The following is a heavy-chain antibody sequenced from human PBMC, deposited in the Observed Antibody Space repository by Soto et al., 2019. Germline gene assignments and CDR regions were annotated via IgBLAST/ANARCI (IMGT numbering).Heavy chain of an antibody. J-gene: IGHJ6*02. CDR1: VVSVSFFY. CDR3: ARADRTLVTSYGLDV. V-gene: IGHV4-34*01. D-gene: IGHD2-21*02. CDR2: INHSGTT. Sequence: LSLTCAVPVVSVSFFYWPWIRQPPGEGLEWIGEINHSGTTNFNPSLRSRLTISLDSSKKHFSLKLTSMTAADAAVYYCARADRTLVTSYGLDVWGQGTTVTVSS.